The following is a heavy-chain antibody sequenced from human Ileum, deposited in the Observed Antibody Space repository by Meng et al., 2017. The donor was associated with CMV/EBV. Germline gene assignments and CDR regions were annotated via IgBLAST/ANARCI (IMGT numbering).Heavy chain of an antibody. CDR1: GWSSSGYY. J-gene: IGHJ4*02. V-gene: IGHV4-34*01. D-gene: IGHD5-24*01. Sequence: QVQLQQWAAGLLKPSETLSLTCTVFGWSSSGYYLTWIRQPPGKGLEWIGEIHPSGSTIYNPSLKNRVSISLDTSRNQFSLRPTSVTAADTAVYYCSRGEDAYKSGRYWGQGTLVTVSS. CDR2: IHPSGST. CDR3: SRGEDAYKSGRY.